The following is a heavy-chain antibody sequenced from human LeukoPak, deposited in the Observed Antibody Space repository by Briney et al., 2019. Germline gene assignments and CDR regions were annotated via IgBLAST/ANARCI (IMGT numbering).Heavy chain of an antibody. Sequence: PGGSLRLSCAASGFTFSSYAMSWVRQAPGKGLEWVSYIRLRSNTIYYAESVKGRFTTSRDNAKNSLYLQMNSLRAEDTAVCYCSSSTGRTTSFGYWGQGTLVTVSS. CDR3: SSSTGRTTSFGY. V-gene: IGHV3-48*04. J-gene: IGHJ4*02. CDR2: IRLRSNTI. CDR1: GFTFSSYA. D-gene: IGHD1-7*01.